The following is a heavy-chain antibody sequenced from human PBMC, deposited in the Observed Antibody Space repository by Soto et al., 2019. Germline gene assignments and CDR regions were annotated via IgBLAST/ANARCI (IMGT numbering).Heavy chain of an antibody. CDR2: INPSGGST. V-gene: IGHV1-46*04. CDR1: GYTFTTYY. Sequence: ASVKVSCKASGYTFTTYYMHWVRQAPGQGLEWMGIINPSGGSTSYAQKLQGRVTMTRDTSTSTVYMELSGLRAEDTALYYCAKDCERAVSPNCFDPWGQGTLVTVSS. J-gene: IGHJ5*02. CDR3: AKDCERAVSPNCFDP.